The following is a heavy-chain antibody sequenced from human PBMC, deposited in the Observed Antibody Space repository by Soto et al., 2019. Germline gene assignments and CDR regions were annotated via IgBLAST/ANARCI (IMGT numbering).Heavy chain of an antibody. CDR1: GGSFSGYY. CDR2: INHSGST. V-gene: IGHV4-34*01. D-gene: IGHD3-3*01. J-gene: IGHJ4*02. CDR3: ARGPSSDF. Sequence: SETLSLTCAVYGGSFSGYYWSWIRQPPGKGLEWIGEINHSGSTNYNPSLKSRVTISVDTSKNQFSLKLSSVTAADTAVYYCARGPSSDFWSQGTLVTVSS.